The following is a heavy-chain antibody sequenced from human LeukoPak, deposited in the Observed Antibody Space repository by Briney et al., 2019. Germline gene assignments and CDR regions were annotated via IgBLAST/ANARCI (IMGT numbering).Heavy chain of an antibody. Sequence: ASVKVSCKASGYTFTNYDINWVRQASGQGLEWMGWMNPNSGNTGSAQKFQGRVTMTSNTSISTAYMELSSLRSGDTAVYYCARGLRREQQLLRAFDYWGQGTPVTVSS. J-gene: IGHJ4*02. CDR3: ARGLRREQQLLRAFDY. CDR1: GYTFTNYD. CDR2: MNPNSGNT. V-gene: IGHV1-8*01. D-gene: IGHD6-13*01.